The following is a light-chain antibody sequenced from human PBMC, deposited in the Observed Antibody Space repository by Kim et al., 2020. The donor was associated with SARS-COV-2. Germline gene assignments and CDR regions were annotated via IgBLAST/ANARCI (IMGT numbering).Light chain of an antibody. Sequence: PGERAPLSCRASQGVSSYLAWYPQKPGQAPRLLIYDASNRATGIPARFSGSGSGTDFTLTISSLEPEDFAVYYCQQRSNWPPLYTFGQGTKLEI. J-gene: IGKJ2*01. CDR1: QGVSSY. CDR2: DAS. V-gene: IGKV3-11*01. CDR3: QQRSNWPPLYT.